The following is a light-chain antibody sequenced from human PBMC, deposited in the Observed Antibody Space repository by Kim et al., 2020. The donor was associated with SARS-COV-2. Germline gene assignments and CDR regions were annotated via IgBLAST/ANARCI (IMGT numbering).Light chain of an antibody. CDR2: GVA. CDR3: SSYTRTHIYV. J-gene: IGLJ3*02. Sequence: KSVTIPCTGSSSDIGAYDHFSWYQRNPGKAPKLIIYGVAKRPSGVPGRFSGSKSDNTASLTVSGLQAEDEADYYCSSYTRTHIYVFGGGTQLTVL. CDR1: SSDIGAYDH. V-gene: IGLV2-8*01.